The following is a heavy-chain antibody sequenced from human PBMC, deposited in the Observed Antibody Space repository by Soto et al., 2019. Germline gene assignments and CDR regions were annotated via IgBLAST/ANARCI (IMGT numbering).Heavy chain of an antibody. CDR1: GVSFSGYY. V-gene: IGHV4-34*01. D-gene: IGHD3-10*01. CDR2: INHSGST. CDR3: ARGRFAWGSYMRWFDP. Sequence: QVQLQQWGAGLLKPSETLSLTCAVYGVSFSGYYWSWIRQPPGKGLEWIGEINHSGSTNYNPSLKSRVTISVDSSKNQFSLKLSSVTAADTAVYYCARGRFAWGSYMRWFDPWGQGTLVTVSS. J-gene: IGHJ5*02.